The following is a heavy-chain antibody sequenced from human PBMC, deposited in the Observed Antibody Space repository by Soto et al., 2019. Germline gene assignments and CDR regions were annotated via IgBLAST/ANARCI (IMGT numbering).Heavy chain of an antibody. CDR1: GYSFTSYW. J-gene: IGHJ4*02. V-gene: IGHV5-51*01. Sequence: PGESLKISCKGSGYSFTSYWIGWVRQMPGKGLEWMGIIYPGDSDTRYSPFFQGQVTISADKSISTAYLQWSSLKASDTAMYFCARTQTYYYDSSGPSRDPFDYWGQGTLVTVSS. D-gene: IGHD3-22*01. CDR3: ARTQTYYYDSSGPSRDPFDY. CDR2: IYPGDSDT.